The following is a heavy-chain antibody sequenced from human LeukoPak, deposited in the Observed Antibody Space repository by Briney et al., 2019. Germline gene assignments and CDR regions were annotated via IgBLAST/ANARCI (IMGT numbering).Heavy chain of an antibody. CDR1: GYSISSGYY. J-gene: IGHJ4*02. D-gene: IGHD7-27*01. CDR3: ARGTGGFDY. V-gene: IGHV4-38-2*02. Sequence: SETLSLTCTVSGYSISSGYYWGWIRQPPGKGLEWIGSIYHSGSTYYNPSLKSRVTISVDTSKNQFSLKLSSVTAADTAVYYCARGTGGFDYWGQRTLVTVSS. CDR2: IYHSGST.